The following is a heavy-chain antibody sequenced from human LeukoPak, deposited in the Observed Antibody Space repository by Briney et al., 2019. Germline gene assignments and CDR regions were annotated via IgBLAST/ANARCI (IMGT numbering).Heavy chain of an antibody. CDR1: GYTFTSYY. J-gene: IGHJ5*02. CDR3: ARGRWELLLGTTGGFDP. V-gene: IGHV1-2*02. CDR2: INPNSGGT. Sequence: ASVKVSCKASGYTFTSYYMHWVRQAPGQGLEWMGWINPNSGGTNYAQKFQGRVTMTRDTSISTAYMELSRLRSDDTAVYYCARGRWELLLGTTGGFDPWGQGTLVTVSS. D-gene: IGHD1-26*01.